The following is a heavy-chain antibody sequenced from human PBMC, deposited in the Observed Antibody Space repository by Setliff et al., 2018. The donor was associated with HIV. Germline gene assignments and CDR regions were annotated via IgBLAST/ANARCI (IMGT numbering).Heavy chain of an antibody. D-gene: IGHD3-16*02. V-gene: IGHV4-59*12. J-gene: IGHJ3*02. Sequence: PSETLSLTCTVSGGSINNYYWSWVRQPPGKGLEYIGYIYSNGGTNYNPSLKSRVTISVETSKNQFSLQLSSVTAADTAVYYCARESLNLGELSSNPGASDIWGQGTMVTVSS. CDR3: ARESLNLGELSSNPGASDI. CDR2: IYSNGGT. CDR1: GGSINNYY.